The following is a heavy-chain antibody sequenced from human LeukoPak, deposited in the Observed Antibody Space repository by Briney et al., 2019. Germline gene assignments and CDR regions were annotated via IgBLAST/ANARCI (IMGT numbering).Heavy chain of an antibody. CDR3: ARDTAVAGYNWFDP. CDR1: GYTFTGYY. J-gene: IGHJ5*02. V-gene: IGHV1-2*02. CDR2: INPNSGGT. D-gene: IGHD6-19*01. Sequence: GASVKVSCKASGYTFTGYYMHWVRQAPGQGLEWMGWINPNSGGTNYAQKFQGRGTMTRDTSISTAYMELSRLRSDDTAVYYCARDTAVAGYNWFDPWGQGTLVTVSS.